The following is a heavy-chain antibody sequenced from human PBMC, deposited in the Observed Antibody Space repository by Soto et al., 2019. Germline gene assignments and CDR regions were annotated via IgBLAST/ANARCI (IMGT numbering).Heavy chain of an antibody. CDR1: GFTFSSYG. D-gene: IGHD6-13*01. J-gene: IGHJ6*02. Sequence: QVQLVESGGGVVQPGRSLRLSCAASGFTFSSYGMHWVRQAPGKGLEWVAVIWYDGSNKYYADSVKGRFTISRDNSKNTLYLQMNSLRAEDTAVYYCARPMATMYSSSWYADYYYGMDVWGQGTTVTVS. CDR2: IWYDGSNK. CDR3: ARPMATMYSSSWYADYYYGMDV. V-gene: IGHV3-33*01.